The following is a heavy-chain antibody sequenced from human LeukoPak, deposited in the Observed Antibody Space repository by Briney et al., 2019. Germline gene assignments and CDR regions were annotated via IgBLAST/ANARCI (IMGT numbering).Heavy chain of an antibody. V-gene: IGHV3-48*03. CDR3: ARGVRLLWFGEPLFGHDY. CDR2: FSSSGSTI. Sequence: GGSLRLSCAASGFTFSSYEMNWVRQAPGKGRGWVSSFSSSGSTIYYADSVKGRFTISRDNAKNSLYLQMNSLRAEDTAVYYCARGVRLLWFGEPLFGHDYWGQGTLVTVSS. J-gene: IGHJ4*02. D-gene: IGHD3-10*01. CDR1: GFTFSSYE.